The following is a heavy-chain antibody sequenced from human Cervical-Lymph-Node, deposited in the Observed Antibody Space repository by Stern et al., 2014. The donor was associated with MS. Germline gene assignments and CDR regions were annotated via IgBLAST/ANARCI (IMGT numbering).Heavy chain of an antibody. CDR1: GFTFSSYG. J-gene: IGHJ4*02. CDR2: IWYDGSNK. D-gene: IGHD5-18*01. Sequence: VQLVESGGGVVQPGRSLRLSCAASGFTFSSYGMHWVRQAPGKGLEWVAVIWYDGSNKYYADSVKGRFTISRDNSKNTLYLQMNSLRAEDTAVYYCARGGGQLWLGGFDYWGQGTLVTVSS. V-gene: IGHV3-33*01. CDR3: ARGGGQLWLGGFDY.